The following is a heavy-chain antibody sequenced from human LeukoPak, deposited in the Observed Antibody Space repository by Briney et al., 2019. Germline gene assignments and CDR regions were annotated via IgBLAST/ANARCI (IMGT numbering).Heavy chain of an antibody. CDR1: GGSISSSSYY. Sequence: SETLSLTCTVSGGSISSSSYYWGWIRQPPGKGLEWIGSIYYSGSTYYNPSLKSRVTISVDTSKNQFSLKLSSVTAADTAVYYCASDRGSSWYTYFDYWGQGTLVTVSS. V-gene: IGHV4-39*07. CDR3: ASDRGSSWYTYFDY. CDR2: IYYSGST. D-gene: IGHD6-13*01. J-gene: IGHJ4*02.